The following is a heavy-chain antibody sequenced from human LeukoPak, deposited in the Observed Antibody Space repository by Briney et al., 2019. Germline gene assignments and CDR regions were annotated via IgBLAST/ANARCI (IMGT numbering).Heavy chain of an antibody. CDR1: GGSISSGGYY. D-gene: IGHD5-12*01. V-gene: IGHV4-61*02. CDR3: ARGTVATKRNYYYGMDV. CDR2: IQTSGST. J-gene: IGHJ6*02. Sequence: SQTLSLTCTVSGGSISSGGYYWNWIRQPAGKGLEWIGRIQTSGSTNYNPSLNSRVTISVDTSENQFSLELRSVTAADTAVYYCARGTVATKRNYYYGMDVWGQGTTVTVSS.